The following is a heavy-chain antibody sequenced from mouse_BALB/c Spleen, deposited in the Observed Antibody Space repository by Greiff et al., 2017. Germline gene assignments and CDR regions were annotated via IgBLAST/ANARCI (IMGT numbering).Heavy chain of an antibody. J-gene: IGHJ4*01. V-gene: IGHV5-17*02. D-gene: IGHD2-4*01. CDR1: GFTFSSFG. Sequence: EVQVVESGGGLVQPGGSRKLSCAASGFTFSSFGMHWVRQAPEKGLEWVAYISSGSSTIYYADTVKGRFTISRDNPKNTLFLQMTSLRSEDTAMYYCARSDYDPYAMDYWGQGTSVTVSS. CDR3: ARSDYDPYAMDY. CDR2: ISSGSSTI.